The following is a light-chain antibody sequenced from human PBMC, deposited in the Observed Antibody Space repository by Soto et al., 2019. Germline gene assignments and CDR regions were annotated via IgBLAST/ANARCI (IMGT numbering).Light chain of an antibody. Sequence: SYELTQPPSVSVSPGQTASITCSGDRLGDKYAYWYQQKPRPTPVLVIYQDNKRPSGITKRFSGTNSGNTATLTISGTQAMDEADYYCQAWDSSTVVFGTGTKLTVL. CDR1: RLGDKY. CDR3: QAWDSSTVV. V-gene: IGLV3-1*01. CDR2: QDN. J-gene: IGLJ1*01.